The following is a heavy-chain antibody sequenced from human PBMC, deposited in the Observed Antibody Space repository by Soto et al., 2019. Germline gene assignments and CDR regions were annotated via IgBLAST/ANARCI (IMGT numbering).Heavy chain of an antibody. CDR3: ARGNLQSILDTAMVTSYYYGMDV. CDR1: GGSISSGGYY. D-gene: IGHD5-18*01. Sequence: SETLSLTCTVSGGSISSGGYYWSWIRQHPGKGLEWIGYIYYSGSTYYNPSLKSRVTISVDTSKNQFSLKLSSVTAADTAVYYCARGNLQSILDTAMVTSYYYGMDVWGQGTTVTVSS. V-gene: IGHV4-31*03. CDR2: IYYSGST. J-gene: IGHJ6*02.